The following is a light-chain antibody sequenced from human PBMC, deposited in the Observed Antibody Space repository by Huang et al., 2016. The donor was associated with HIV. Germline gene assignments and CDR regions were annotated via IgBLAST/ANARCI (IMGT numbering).Light chain of an antibody. CDR1: QSISDF. V-gene: IGKV3-11*01. J-gene: IGKJ2*01. CDR2: DAS. Sequence: EIVLTQSPATLSLSPGDRATLSCRANQSISDFLAWYQQKPGQPPRLLIYDASQRATGIPDRFSGSGSGTDFTLTIRSLEPEDFAVYYCHQRSDWLYTFGQGTKLEIK. CDR3: HQRSDWLYT.